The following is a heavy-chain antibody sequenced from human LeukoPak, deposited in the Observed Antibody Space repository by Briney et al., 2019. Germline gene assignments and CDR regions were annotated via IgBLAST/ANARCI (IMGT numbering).Heavy chain of an antibody. V-gene: IGHV3-30*04. CDR2: ISYDGSNK. J-gene: IGHJ4*02. CDR1: GFTFCGSA. Sequence: PGGSLRVSSAAPGFTFCGSARHWVPPAAGKGREWGAAISYDGSNKDYADSVKGRFTISRDNSENTLYLQMNSLRAEDTAVYYCDSDHDDSNNIDDFDYWGQGTLVTVSS. D-gene: IGHD4-11*01. CDR3: DSDHDDSNNIDDFDY.